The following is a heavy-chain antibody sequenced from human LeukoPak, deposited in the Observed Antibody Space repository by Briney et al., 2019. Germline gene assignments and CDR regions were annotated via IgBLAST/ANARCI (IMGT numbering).Heavy chain of an antibody. V-gene: IGHV3-23*01. D-gene: IGHD3-10*01. CDR1: GFTFSSYA. J-gene: IGHJ1*01. Sequence: PGGSLRLSCAASGFTFSSYAMSWVRQAPGKGLEWVSAISGSGGSTYYADSVEGRFTISRDNSKNTLYLQMNSLRAEDTAVYYCAKDIAGFGPKLIQHWGQGTLVTVSS. CDR3: AKDIAGFGPKLIQH. CDR2: ISGSGGST.